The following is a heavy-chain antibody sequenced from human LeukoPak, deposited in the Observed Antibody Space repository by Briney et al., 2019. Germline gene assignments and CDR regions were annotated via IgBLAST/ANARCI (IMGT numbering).Heavy chain of an antibody. D-gene: IGHD5-18*01. V-gene: IGHV3-74*01. CDR1: GFTFSNHW. J-gene: IGHJ4*02. Sequence: GGSLRLSCAASGFTFSNHWMHWVRQAPGKGLMWVSRINRDGSRADYADSVKGRFTISRDDAKNTLYLQVNSLGAEDTAVYFCARGGSDTAMAHDYWGQGTLVTVSS. CDR3: ARGGSDTAMAHDY. CDR2: INRDGSRA.